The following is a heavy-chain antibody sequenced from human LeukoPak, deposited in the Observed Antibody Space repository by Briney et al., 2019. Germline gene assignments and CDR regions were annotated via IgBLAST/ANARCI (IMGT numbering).Heavy chain of an antibody. CDR1: GFTFNSDW. J-gene: IGHJ4*02. CDR2: IKQDVNEK. Sequence: GGSLRLSCAASGFTFNSDWMSWVRQAPGKGLEWVANIKQDVNEKYYVDSVKGRFTISRDNAKNSLYLQMNSLRAEDTAVYYCAKCEKELLIYWGQGTLVTVSS. CDR3: AKCEKELLIY. V-gene: IGHV3-7*03. D-gene: IGHD1-26*01.